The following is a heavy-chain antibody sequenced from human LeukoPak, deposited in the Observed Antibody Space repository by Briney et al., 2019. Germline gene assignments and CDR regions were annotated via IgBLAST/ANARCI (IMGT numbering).Heavy chain of an antibody. CDR3: AISPSIAVAGTMGDY. CDR1: GYTFTSYG. Sequence: ASVKVSCKASGYTFTSYGISWVRRAPGQGLEWMGWISAYNGNTNYAQKLQGRVTMTTDTSTSTAYMELRSLRSDDTAVYYCAISPSIAVAGTMGDYWGQGTLVTVSS. CDR2: ISAYNGNT. D-gene: IGHD6-19*01. J-gene: IGHJ4*02. V-gene: IGHV1-18*01.